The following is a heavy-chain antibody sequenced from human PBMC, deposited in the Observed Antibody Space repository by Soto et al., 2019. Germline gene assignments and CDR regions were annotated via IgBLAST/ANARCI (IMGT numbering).Heavy chain of an antibody. CDR1: GYSFTGYY. Sequence: QVQLVQSGAEVKKPGASVKVSCEASGYSFTGYYMHWVRQAPGQGLEWMGWIKPNSGGINYAQKFQGRVTMTGDTSINTAYMELSRLRSDDTAVYYCARVRNAGATTGLDYWGQGTLVTVSS. J-gene: IGHJ4*02. D-gene: IGHD1-26*01. CDR3: ARVRNAGATTGLDY. V-gene: IGHV1-2*02. CDR2: IKPNSGGI.